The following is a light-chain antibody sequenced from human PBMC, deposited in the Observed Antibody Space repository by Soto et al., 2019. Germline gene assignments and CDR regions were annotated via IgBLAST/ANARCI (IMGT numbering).Light chain of an antibody. CDR2: DAY. V-gene: IGKV3-15*01. CDR3: QQRSNWPT. CDR1: QGVGST. J-gene: IGKJ5*01. Sequence: EIVMTQSPATLSVSPGERVTLSCRASQGVGSTLAWYRQQPGQAPRLLIYDAYIRATGVPARFSGSGSGTEFTLTISSLQSEDFAVYYCQQRSNWPTFGQGTRLEIK.